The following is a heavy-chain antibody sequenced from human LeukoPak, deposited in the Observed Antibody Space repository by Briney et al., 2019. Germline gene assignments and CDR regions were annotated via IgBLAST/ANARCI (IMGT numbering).Heavy chain of an antibody. CDR3: ARLPTMTTMGY. D-gene: IGHD4-17*01. V-gene: IGHV4-59*01. J-gene: IGHJ4*02. Sequence: PSETLSLTCTVSGGSISSYYWSWIRQPPGKGLEWIGYIYYSGSTNYNPSLKSRVTISVDTSKNQFSLKLSSVTAADTAVYYCARLPTMTTMGYWGQGTLVTVSS. CDR2: IYYSGST. CDR1: GGSISSYY.